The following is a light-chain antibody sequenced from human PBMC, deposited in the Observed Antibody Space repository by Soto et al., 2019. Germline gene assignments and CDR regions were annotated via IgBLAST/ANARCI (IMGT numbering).Light chain of an antibody. CDR2: GNS. V-gene: IGLV1-40*01. CDR1: SSNIGAGYD. J-gene: IGLJ3*02. Sequence: QSVLTQPPSVSGAPWQRVTISCTVSSSNIGAGYDVHWYQQLPGTAPKLLIYGNSNRPSGVPDRFSGSKSGASASLVISGLRSEDEADYFCASWDDSLFGWVFGGGTKVTVL. CDR3: ASWDDSLFGWV.